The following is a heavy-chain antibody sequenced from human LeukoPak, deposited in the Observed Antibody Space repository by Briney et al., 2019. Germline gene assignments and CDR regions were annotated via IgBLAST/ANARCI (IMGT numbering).Heavy chain of an antibody. CDR2: IKGDESYT. Sequence: GGSLRLSCAASGLTFRSHWMHWVRQAPGKGLVWVSRIKGDESYTNHADSVKGRFTISRDNVKNALYLQMTILKAENTAIYYCVRDSDVYNIDHWGQGTLVTVSS. V-gene: IGHV3-74*01. D-gene: IGHD5-24*01. J-gene: IGHJ4*02. CDR3: VRDSDVYNIDH. CDR1: GLTFRSHW.